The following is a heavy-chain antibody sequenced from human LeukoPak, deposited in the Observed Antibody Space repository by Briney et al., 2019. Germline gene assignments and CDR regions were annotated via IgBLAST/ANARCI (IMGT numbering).Heavy chain of an antibody. Sequence: GGSLRLSCAASGFTFSYYAMHWVRQAPGKGLEWVAVMSYDGSNKDYADSVKGRFTGSRDNSKNALYLQMNSLRAEDTGVYYCARGEEYSSSYYYYYGMDVWGQGTTVTVSS. CDR2: MSYDGSNK. CDR3: ARGEEYSSSYYYYYGMDV. D-gene: IGHD6-6*01. J-gene: IGHJ6*02. V-gene: IGHV3-30*04. CDR1: GFTFSYYA.